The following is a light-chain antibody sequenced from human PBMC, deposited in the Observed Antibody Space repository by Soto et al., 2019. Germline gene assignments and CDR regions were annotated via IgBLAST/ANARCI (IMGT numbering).Light chain of an antibody. V-gene: IGLV2-14*01. CDR2: EVS. CDR1: SSDVGGYNY. Sequence: QSALTQPASVSGSPGQSITISCTGTSSDVGGYNYVSWYQQHPGKAPKLMIYEVSNRPSGVSKRFSGSKSGNTASLTISGLQAEDEADYYCSSYTSSSIDDVFGTGTKVTVL. J-gene: IGLJ1*01. CDR3: SSYTSSSIDDV.